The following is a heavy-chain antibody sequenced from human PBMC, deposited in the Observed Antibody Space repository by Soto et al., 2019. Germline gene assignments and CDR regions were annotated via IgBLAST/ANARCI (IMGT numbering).Heavy chain of an antibody. V-gene: IGHV1-3*01. CDR1: GYTFTSYA. Sequence: ASVKVSCKASGYTFTSYAMHWVRQAPGQRLEWMGWINAGNGNTKYSQKFQGRVTITRDTSASTAYMELSSLRSEDTAVYYCARSSITMVRGVMPYYCYYYMDVWGKGTTVTVSS. D-gene: IGHD3-10*01. J-gene: IGHJ6*03. CDR2: INAGNGNT. CDR3: ARSSITMVRGVMPYYCYYYMDV.